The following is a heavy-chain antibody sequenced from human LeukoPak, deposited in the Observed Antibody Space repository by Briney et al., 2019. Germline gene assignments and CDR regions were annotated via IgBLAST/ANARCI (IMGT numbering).Heavy chain of an antibody. D-gene: IGHD5-18*01. V-gene: IGHV3-30-3*01. Sequence: GGSLRLSCAASGFTFSSYAMHWVRQAPGKGLEWVAVISYDGSNKYYADSVKGRFTISRDNSKNTLYLQMNSLRAEDTAVYYCAISGGYSYGFDYWGQGTLVTVSS. CDR1: GFTFSSYA. J-gene: IGHJ4*02. CDR3: AISGGYSYGFDY. CDR2: ISYDGSNK.